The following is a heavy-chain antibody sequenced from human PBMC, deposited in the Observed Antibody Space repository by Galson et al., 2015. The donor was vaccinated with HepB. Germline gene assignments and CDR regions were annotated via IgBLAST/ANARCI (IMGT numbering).Heavy chain of an antibody. CDR1: GFTFSSYW. CDR2: IKQDGSEK. V-gene: IGHV3-7*01. CDR3: ARNIGQGGALDY. J-gene: IGHJ4*02. Sequence: SLRLSCAASGFTFSSYWMGWVRQAPGKGLEWVANIKQDGSEKYYVDSLKGRFTISRDNAKNSLYLQMNSLGAEDTAVYYCARNIGQGGALDYWGQGTLVTVFS. D-gene: IGHD3-16*01.